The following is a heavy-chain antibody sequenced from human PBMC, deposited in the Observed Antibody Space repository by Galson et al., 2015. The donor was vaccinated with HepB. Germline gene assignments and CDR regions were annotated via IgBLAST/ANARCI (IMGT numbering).Heavy chain of an antibody. CDR1: GYTFTSYA. J-gene: IGHJ4*02. Sequence: SVKVSCKASGYTFTSYAMNWVRQAPGQGLEWMGWINTNTGNPTYAQGFTGRFVFSLDTSVSTAYLQISSLKAEDTAVYYCAREGWGGSRSWSNGAYYFDYWGQGTLVTVSS. CDR3: AREGWGGSRSWSNGAYYFDY. CDR2: INTNTGNP. D-gene: IGHD6-13*01. V-gene: IGHV7-4-1*02.